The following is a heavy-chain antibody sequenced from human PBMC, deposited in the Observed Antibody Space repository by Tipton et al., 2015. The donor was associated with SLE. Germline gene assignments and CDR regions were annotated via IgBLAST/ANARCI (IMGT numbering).Heavy chain of an antibody. D-gene: IGHD3-22*01. CDR2: MHNSGDS. J-gene: IGHJ2*01. CDR3: ARVPHYYDSRGTYWYFDL. V-gene: IGHV4-4*07. CDR1: GGSVSRDY. Sequence: PGLVKPSETLSLTCAVSGGSVSRDYWSWIRHPAGKGLEWIGQMHNSGDSTYNPSLKSRVTISVDTSKNQFSLKLGSVTAADTAVYYCARVPHYYDSRGTYWYFDLWGRGTLVTVSS.